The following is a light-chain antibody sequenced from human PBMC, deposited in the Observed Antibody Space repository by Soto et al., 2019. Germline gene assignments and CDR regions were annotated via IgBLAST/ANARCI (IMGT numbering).Light chain of an antibody. V-gene: IGKV1-9*01. J-gene: IGKJ1*01. CDR1: QGISSY. Sequence: DIQLTQSPSFLSASVGDRVTITCRASQGISSYLAWYQQKPGKAPKLLIYAASTLQSGVPSRFSGSGSGTEFTLTISSLQPEDFATYYCQQYDRLPWTFGQGTKVEMK. CDR3: QQYDRLPWT. CDR2: AAS.